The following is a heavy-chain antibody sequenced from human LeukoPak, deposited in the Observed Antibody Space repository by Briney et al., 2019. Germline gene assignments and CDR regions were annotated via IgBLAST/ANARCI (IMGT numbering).Heavy chain of an antibody. CDR2: VFYNGAT. V-gene: IGHV4-39*07. CDR1: GGSISSSIYY. CDR3: ASGAAARRAFDY. J-gene: IGHJ4*02. Sequence: KPSETLSLTCIVSGGSISSSIYYWAWVRQPPGKGLEWIGTVFYNGATQYSPSLRSRVTISIDTSTNQFSLKLSSVTAADTAVYYCASGAAARRAFDYWGQGTLVTVSS. D-gene: IGHD6-6*01.